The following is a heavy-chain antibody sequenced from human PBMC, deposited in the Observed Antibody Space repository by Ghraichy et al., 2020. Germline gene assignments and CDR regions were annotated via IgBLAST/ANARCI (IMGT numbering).Heavy chain of an antibody. J-gene: IGHJ6*02. CDR1: GGTFSSYT. CDR2: IIPILGIA. CDR3: ASPLPSYCSSTSCYHDEYYYYYGMDV. D-gene: IGHD2-2*01. Sequence: SVKVSCKASGGTFSSYTISWVRQAPGQGLEWMGRIIPILGIANYAQKFQGRVTITADKSTSTAYMELSSLRSEDTAVYYCASPLPSYCSSTSCYHDEYYYYYGMDVWGQGTTVTVSS. V-gene: IGHV1-69*02.